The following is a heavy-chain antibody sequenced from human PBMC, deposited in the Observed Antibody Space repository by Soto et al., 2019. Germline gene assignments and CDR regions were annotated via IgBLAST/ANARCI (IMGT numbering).Heavy chain of an antibody. CDR2: FDPEDGET. Sequence: ASVKVSCKVSGYTLTELSMHWVRQAPGKGLEWMGGFDPEDGETIYAQKFQDKVTMTEDTSTDTAYMELSSLRSEDTAVYYCATHQLNWNDDQNFDYWGQGTLVTVSS. D-gene: IGHD1-1*01. CDR3: ATHQLNWNDDQNFDY. V-gene: IGHV1-24*01. CDR1: GYTLTELS. J-gene: IGHJ4*02.